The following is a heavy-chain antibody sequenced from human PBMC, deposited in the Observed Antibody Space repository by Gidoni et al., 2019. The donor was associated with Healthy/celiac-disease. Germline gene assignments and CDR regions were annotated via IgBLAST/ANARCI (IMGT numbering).Heavy chain of an antibody. Sequence: QVQLQESGPGLVKPSETLSLTCTVSGGSISSYYWTWIRQPPGKGLEWIGYIYYSGSTNYNPSLKSRVTISVDTSKNQFSLKLSSVTAADTAVYYCARDLAGYYDSSGYYYPNWFDPWGQGTLVTVSS. CDR2: IYYSGST. D-gene: IGHD3-22*01. CDR3: ARDLAGYYDSSGYYYPNWFDP. J-gene: IGHJ5*02. V-gene: IGHV4-59*01. CDR1: GGSISSYY.